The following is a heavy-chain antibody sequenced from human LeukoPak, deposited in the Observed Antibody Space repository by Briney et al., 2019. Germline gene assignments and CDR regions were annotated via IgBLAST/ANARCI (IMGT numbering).Heavy chain of an antibody. CDR2: IETDGSTT. J-gene: IGHJ4*02. V-gene: IGHV3-74*03. CDR3: AKDRGYDILTGSPFDY. Sequence: GGSLRLSCAASGFTFSAYWMHWARQAPGKGLVWVSLIETDGSTTKYADSAKGRFTISRDNAKNSLYLQMNSLRAEDTALYYCAKDRGYDILTGSPFDYWGQGTLVTVSS. CDR1: GFTFSAYW. D-gene: IGHD3-9*01.